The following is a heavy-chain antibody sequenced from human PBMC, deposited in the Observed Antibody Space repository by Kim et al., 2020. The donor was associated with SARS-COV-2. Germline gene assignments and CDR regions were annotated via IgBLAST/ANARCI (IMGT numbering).Heavy chain of an antibody. V-gene: IGHV3-48*04. CDR2: ISSSSSTI. Sequence: GGSLRLSCAASGFTFSSYSMNWVRQAPGKGLEWVSYISSSSSTIYYADSVKGRFTISRDNAKKSMYLQMNSLRAEDTAVYYCARGGSYGDGDYWGQGTLVTVSS. J-gene: IGHJ4*02. CDR1: GFTFSSYS. CDR3: ARGGSYGDGDY. D-gene: IGHD4-17*01.